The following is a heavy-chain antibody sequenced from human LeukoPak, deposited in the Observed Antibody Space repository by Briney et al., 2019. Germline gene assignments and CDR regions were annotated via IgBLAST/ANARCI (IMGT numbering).Heavy chain of an antibody. J-gene: IGHJ4*02. D-gene: IGHD3-16*02. CDR1: GFTFSSFG. CDR2: IHNDGITE. CDR3: AKDDPTGRYL. V-gene: IGHV3-30*02. Sequence: GGSLRLSCAASGFTFSSFGRHWVRQTPGKGLEWLTFIHNDGITEYYADSVKGRFTISRDNSKNTVYLQMNSLRVEDTAVYYCAKDDPTGRYLWGQGTLVLVSS.